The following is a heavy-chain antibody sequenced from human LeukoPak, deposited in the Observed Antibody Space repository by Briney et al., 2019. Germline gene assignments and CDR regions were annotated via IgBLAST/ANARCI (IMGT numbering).Heavy chain of an antibody. V-gene: IGHV1-24*01. D-gene: IGHD3-9*01. CDR3: ATVGALRYFDWSLYFDY. J-gene: IGHJ4*02. CDR2: FDPEDGET. CDR1: GYTLTELS. Sequence: ASVKVSCKVSGYTLTELSMHWVRQAPGKGLEWMGGFDPEDGETIYAQKFQGRVTMTEDTSTDTAYMELSSLRSEDTAVYYCATVGALRYFDWSLYFDYWGQGTLVTVSS.